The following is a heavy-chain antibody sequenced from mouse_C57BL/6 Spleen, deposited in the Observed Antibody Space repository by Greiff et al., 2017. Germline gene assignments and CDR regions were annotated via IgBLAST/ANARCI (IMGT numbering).Heavy chain of an antibody. CDR3: ARRGTTVVATYPYWYFDV. Sequence: VQLQQPGAELVMPGASVKLSCKASGYTFTSYWMHWVKQRPGQGLEWIGEIDPSDSYTNYNQKFKGKSTLTVDKSSSTAYMQLSSLTSEDSAVYYCARRGTTVVATYPYWYFDVWGTGTTVTVSS. CDR1: GYTFTSYW. J-gene: IGHJ1*03. CDR2: IDPSDSYT. D-gene: IGHD1-1*01. V-gene: IGHV1-69*01.